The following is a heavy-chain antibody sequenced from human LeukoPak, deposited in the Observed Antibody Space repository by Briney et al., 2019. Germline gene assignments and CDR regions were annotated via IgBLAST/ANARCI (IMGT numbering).Heavy chain of an antibody. CDR1: GGSISSSSYY. Sequence: SETLSLTCTVSGGSISSSSYYWGWIRQPPGKGLEWIGSIYYSATTYYNPSLKSRVSISVDTSKNQFSLKLSSVTAADTTVYYCAGPGGDIVVVPAAPYYYYYYMDVWGKGTTVTVSS. V-gene: IGHV4-39*01. CDR2: IYYSATT. D-gene: IGHD2-2*01. J-gene: IGHJ6*03. CDR3: AGPGGDIVVVPAAPYYYYYYMDV.